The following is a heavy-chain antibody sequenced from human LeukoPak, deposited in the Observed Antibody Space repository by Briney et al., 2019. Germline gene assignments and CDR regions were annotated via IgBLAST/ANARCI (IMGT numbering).Heavy chain of an antibody. Sequence: GASVKVSCKASGYTFTSYDINWVRQATGQGPEWMGWMNPNSGNTGYAQKFQGRVTITRNTSISTAYMELSSLRSEDTAVHYCARRSSWDYYYYYMDVWGKGTTVTVSS. V-gene: IGHV1-8*03. J-gene: IGHJ6*03. CDR1: GYTFTSYD. CDR2: MNPNSGNT. D-gene: IGHD6-13*01. CDR3: ARRSSWDYYYYYMDV.